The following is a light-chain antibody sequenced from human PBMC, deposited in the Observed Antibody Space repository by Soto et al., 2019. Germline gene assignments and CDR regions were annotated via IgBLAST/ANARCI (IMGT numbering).Light chain of an antibody. V-gene: IGKV3-11*01. J-gene: IGKJ4*01. CDR1: QSVSGY. CDR3: QQRSNWHST. Sequence: EIVLTQSPATLSLSPGERATLSCRASQSVSGYLAWYQQKPGQAPRLLMYDASNRATGIPARFSGSGSGTAFTLTISSLEPEDFAVYYCQQRSNWHSTCGGGTKMEIK. CDR2: DAS.